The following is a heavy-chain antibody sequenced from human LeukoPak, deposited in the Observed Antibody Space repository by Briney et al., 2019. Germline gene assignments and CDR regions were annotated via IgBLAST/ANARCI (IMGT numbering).Heavy chain of an antibody. V-gene: IGHV4-39*07. CDR1: GGSISSGDYY. Sequence: SETLSLTCTVSGGSISSGDYYWSWIRQPPGKGLEWIGEINHSGSTNYNPSLKSRVTISVDTSKNQFSLKLSSVTAADTAVYYCARRIAARRFWFDPWGQGTLVTVSS. J-gene: IGHJ5*02. CDR3: ARRIAARRFWFDP. D-gene: IGHD6-6*01. CDR2: INHSGST.